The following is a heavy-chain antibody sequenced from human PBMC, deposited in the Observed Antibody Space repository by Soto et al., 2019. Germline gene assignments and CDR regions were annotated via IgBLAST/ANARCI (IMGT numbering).Heavy chain of an antibody. CDR1: GGSISNYY. V-gene: IGHV4-59*12. CDR2: IYYSGNT. D-gene: IGHD3-22*01. J-gene: IGHJ3*01. Sequence: SETLCLTCTVSGGSISNYYWSWIRQPPGKGLEWTGGIYYSGNTNYNRSLKSRVTISVDTSKNQFSLKLSSVTAADTAVYFCARTLGSYDSSGYSLTDAFDLWGQGTMVPVS. CDR3: ARTLGSYDSSGYSLTDAFDL.